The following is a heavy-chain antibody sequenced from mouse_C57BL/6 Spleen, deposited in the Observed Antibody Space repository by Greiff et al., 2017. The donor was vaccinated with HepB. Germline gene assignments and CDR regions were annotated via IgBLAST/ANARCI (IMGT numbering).Heavy chain of an antibody. CDR3: AREGDGYYVGWYFDV. V-gene: IGHV5-17*01. Sequence: EVMLVESGGGLVKPGGSLKLSCAASGFTFSDYGMHWVRQAPEKGLEWVAYISSGSSTIYYADTVKGRFTISSDNAKNTLFLQMTSLRSEDTAMYYCAREGDGYYVGWYFDVWGTGTTVTVSS. CDR1: GFTFSDYG. CDR2: ISSGSSTI. J-gene: IGHJ1*03. D-gene: IGHD2-3*01.